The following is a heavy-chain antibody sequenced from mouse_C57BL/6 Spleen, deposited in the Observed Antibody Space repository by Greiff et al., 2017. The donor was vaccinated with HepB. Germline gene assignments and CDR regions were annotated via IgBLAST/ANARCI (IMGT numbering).Heavy chain of an antibody. D-gene: IGHD1-1*01. V-gene: IGHV1-85*01. CDR2: IYPRDGST. CDR3: ARHITTVVANWYFDV. J-gene: IGHJ1*03. Sequence: QVQLKQSGPELVKPGASVKLSCKASGYTFTSYDINWVKQRPGQGLEWIGWIYPRDGSTKYNEKFKGKATLTVDTSSSTAYMELHSLTSEDSAVYFCARHITTVVANWYFDVWGTGTTVTVSS. CDR1: GYTFTSYD.